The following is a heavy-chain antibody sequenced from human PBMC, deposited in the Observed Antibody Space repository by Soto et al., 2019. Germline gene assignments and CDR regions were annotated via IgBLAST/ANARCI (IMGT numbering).Heavy chain of an antibody. Sequence: QVQLQESGPGLVKPSQTLSLTCTVSGGSISSGGYYWSWIRQHPGKGLEWIGYIYYSGSTYYNPSLKSRFTISVDTSKNQFSLKLSSVTAADTAVYYCARADYDILTGYSYYFDYWGQGTLVTVSS. D-gene: IGHD3-9*01. CDR2: IYYSGST. CDR3: ARADYDILTGYSYYFDY. V-gene: IGHV4-31*03. J-gene: IGHJ4*02. CDR1: GGSISSGGYY.